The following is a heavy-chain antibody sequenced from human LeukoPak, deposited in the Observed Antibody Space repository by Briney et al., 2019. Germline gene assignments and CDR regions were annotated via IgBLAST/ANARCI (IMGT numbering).Heavy chain of an antibody. D-gene: IGHD3-22*01. CDR2: VGTAGDT. Sequence: GGSLRLSCAASGFTFSSYDMHRVRQATGKGLESVSGVGTAGDTYYPGSMKGRFTISRENAMNSLYLQMNSLRAGDTAVYYCARGIRRYSDKSDAFDIWGQGTMVTVSS. CDR1: GFTFSSYD. V-gene: IGHV3-13*04. J-gene: IGHJ3*02. CDR3: ARGIRRYSDKSDAFDI.